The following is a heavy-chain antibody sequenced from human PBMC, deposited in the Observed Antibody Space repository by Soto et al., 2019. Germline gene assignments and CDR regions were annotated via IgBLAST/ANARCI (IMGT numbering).Heavy chain of an antibody. Sequence: QVQLVQSGAEVKKPGASVKVSCKASGYTFTSYAMHWVRQAPGQRLEWMGWINAGNGNTKYSHKFQGRVTITSDTPASTGYMELSSLRSEDTAVYYCASPLTVPATTGYWGQGTLVTVSS. CDR3: ASPLTVPATTGY. CDR1: GYTFTSYA. CDR2: INAGNGNT. J-gene: IGHJ4*02. D-gene: IGHD2-2*01. V-gene: IGHV1-3*01.